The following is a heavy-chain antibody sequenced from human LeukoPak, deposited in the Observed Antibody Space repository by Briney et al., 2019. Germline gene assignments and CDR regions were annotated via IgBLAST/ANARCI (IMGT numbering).Heavy chain of an antibody. V-gene: IGHV1-2*02. J-gene: IGHJ5*02. CDR1: GYSFTNYA. Sequence: GASVKVSCKASGYSFTNYAMNWVRQAPGQGLEWMGWINPNSGGTNYAQKFQGRVTMTRDTSISTAYMELSRLRSDDTAVYYCARVLRYFDWYWFDPWGQGTLVAVSS. D-gene: IGHD3-9*01. CDR2: INPNSGGT. CDR3: ARVLRYFDWYWFDP.